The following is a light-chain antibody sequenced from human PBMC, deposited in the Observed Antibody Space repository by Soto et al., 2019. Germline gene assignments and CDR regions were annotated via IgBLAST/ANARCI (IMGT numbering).Light chain of an antibody. V-gene: IGLV1-44*01. J-gene: IGLJ1*01. CDR2: SNN. Sequence: QSVLTQPPSASGTPGQRVTISCSGSSSNIGSNTVNWYQQLPGTAPKLLIYSNNQRPSGVPDRFSGSKSGTSASLAISVLQSEDEAYYYCAAWDDSLNGYVFGTGTKLTVL. CDR3: AAWDDSLNGYV. CDR1: SSNIGSNT.